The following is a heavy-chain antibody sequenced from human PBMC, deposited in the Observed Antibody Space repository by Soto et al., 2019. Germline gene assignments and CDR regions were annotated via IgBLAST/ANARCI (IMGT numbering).Heavy chain of an antibody. CDR1: GFTFSSYS. CDR2: ISSSSSYI. CDR3: ARDVAMRDYPYYYSDCCMDF. V-gene: IGHV3-21*01. J-gene: IGHJ6*02. Sequence: GGTLSLSCAASGFTFSSYSMYWGRQPPEKGLERVSSISSSSSYIYYADSLNDRFTISRDNAKNSLYLQMNSLRAEVRAVYYCARDVAMRDYPYYYSDCCMDFWGQGTTVTVSS. D-gene: IGHD5-12*01.